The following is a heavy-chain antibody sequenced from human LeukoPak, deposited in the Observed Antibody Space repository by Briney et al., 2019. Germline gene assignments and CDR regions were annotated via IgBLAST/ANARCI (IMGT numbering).Heavy chain of an antibody. V-gene: IGHV1-2*02. CDR3: ARGGVLRYFVQSSDY. CDR1: GDTLSELT. J-gene: IGHJ4*02. D-gene: IGHD3-9*01. Sequence: ASVKVSCKVSGDTLSELTMHWVRQAPGQGLEWMGWINPNSGGTNYAQKFQGRVTLTRDTSISTAYMELSRLRSDDTAVYYCARGGVLRYFVQSSDYWGEGTLVTASP. CDR2: INPNSGGT.